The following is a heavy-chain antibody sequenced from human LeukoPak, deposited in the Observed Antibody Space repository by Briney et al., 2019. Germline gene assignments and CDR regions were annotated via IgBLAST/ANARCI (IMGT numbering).Heavy chain of an antibody. J-gene: IGHJ4*02. Sequence: SGPTLVNPTQTLTLTCTFSGFSLSTSGVGVGWIRQPPGKALEWLALIYWDDDKRYSPSLKSRLTITKDTSKNQVVLTMTNMDPVDTATYYCAHSPYSSSWYRRYYFDYWGQGTLVTVSS. CDR3: AHSPYSSSWYRRYYFDY. CDR2: IYWDDDK. CDR1: GFSLSTSGVG. D-gene: IGHD6-13*01. V-gene: IGHV2-5*02.